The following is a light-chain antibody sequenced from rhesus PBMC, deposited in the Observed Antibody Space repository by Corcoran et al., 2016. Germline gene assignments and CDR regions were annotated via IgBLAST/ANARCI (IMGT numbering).Light chain of an antibody. CDR3: MQTLQTPCS. V-gene: IGKV2-78*01. CDR1: QSLLGSDGYTH. Sequence: DIVMTQTPLSLPVTPGEPASISCRSSQSLLGSDGYTHLHWYLQKPGQSPQLLIYLVSNRASGVPDRFRCSGSGADFTLKISRVEDEDVGVYYCMQTLQTPCSFGQGTKVEIK. J-gene: IGKJ2*01. CDR2: LVS.